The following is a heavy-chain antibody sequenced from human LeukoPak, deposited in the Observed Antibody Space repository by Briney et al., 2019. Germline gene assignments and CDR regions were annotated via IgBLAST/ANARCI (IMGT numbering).Heavy chain of an antibody. D-gene: IGHD3-10*01. CDR3: ARGHYGSGSYYNGDSYYFDY. V-gene: IGHV1-8*01. CDR1: GYTFTSYD. Sequence: ASVTVSCKASGYTFTSYDINWVRQATGQGLEWMGWMNPNSGNTGYAQKFQGRVTMTRNTSISTAYMELSSLRSEDTAVYYCARGHYGSGSYYNGDSYYFDYWGQGTLVTVSS. CDR2: MNPNSGNT. J-gene: IGHJ4*02.